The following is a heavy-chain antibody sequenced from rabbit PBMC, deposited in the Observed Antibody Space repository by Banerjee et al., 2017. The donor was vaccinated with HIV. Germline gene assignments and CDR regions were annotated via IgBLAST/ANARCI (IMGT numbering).Heavy chain of an antibody. Sequence: QEQLEESGGDLVKPEGSLTLTCTASGFSFSSTYWICWVRQAPGKGLEWIACIAAGDSGSTYYASWAKGRFTISKTSSTTVTLQLTSLTAADTATYFCARAHSSNSDYYNLWGPGTLVTVS. CDR2: IAAGDSGST. J-gene: IGHJ4*01. D-gene: IGHD1-1*01. CDR1: GFSFSSTYW. CDR3: ARAHSSNSDYYNL. V-gene: IGHV1S45*01.